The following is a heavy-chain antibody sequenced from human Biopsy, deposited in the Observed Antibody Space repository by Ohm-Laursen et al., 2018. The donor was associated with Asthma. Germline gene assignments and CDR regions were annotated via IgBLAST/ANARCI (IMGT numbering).Heavy chain of an antibody. CDR1: GVSLSSFG. CDR2: ISYDGSKK. Sequence: SSLRLSCTASGVSLSSFGMNWVRQAPGKGLEWVAVISYDGSKKEYGDSVKGRFTISRDDSKDTVYLQMNGLRAEDTAVYYCAKGRYKWNDGYYGLDVWSQGTTVTVS. V-gene: IGHV3-30*18. CDR3: AKGRYKWNDGYYGLDV. J-gene: IGHJ6*02. D-gene: IGHD1-20*01.